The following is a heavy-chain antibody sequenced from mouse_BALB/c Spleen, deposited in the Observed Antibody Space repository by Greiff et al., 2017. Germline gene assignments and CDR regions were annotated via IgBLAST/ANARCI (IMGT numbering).Heavy chain of an antibody. CDR3: ARGPDGYFDY. J-gene: IGHJ2*01. CDR1: GFTFSSYG. Sequence: EVKVVESGGGLVQPGGSLKLSCAASGFTFSSYGMSWVRQTPDKRLELVATINSNGGSTYYPDSVKGRFTISRDNAKNTLYLQMSSLKSEDTAMYYCARGPDGYFDYWGQGTTLTVSS. D-gene: IGHD1-1*01. V-gene: IGHV5-6-3*01. CDR2: INSNGGST.